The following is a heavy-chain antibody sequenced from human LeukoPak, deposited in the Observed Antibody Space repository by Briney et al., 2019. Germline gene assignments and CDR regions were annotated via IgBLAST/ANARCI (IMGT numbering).Heavy chain of an antibody. Sequence: GGSLRLSCAASGFTVSSNYMSWVRQAPGKGLEWVSAIYTGGSTYYAGSVKGRFTISRDNSKNILYLQMNSLRAEDTAVYYCASQEEPATSFDYWGQGTLVTVSS. CDR1: GFTVSSNY. CDR3: ASQEEPATSFDY. D-gene: IGHD1-14*01. V-gene: IGHV3-66*02. CDR2: IYTGGST. J-gene: IGHJ4*02.